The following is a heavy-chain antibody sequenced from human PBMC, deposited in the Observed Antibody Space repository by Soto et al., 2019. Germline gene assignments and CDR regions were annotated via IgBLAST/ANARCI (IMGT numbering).Heavy chain of an antibody. Sequence: EVDLLESGGGLAQPGGSRRLSCAASGFRFSVFAMSWVRQAPGKGLEWVSRISGSGGSTYYADSVKGRFTISRDNSKNMLYLQMNSLRGEDTAVYYCAKDWSGGAFDVWGQGTMVIVSS. CDR3: AKDWSGGAFDV. D-gene: IGHD3-16*01. CDR1: GFRFSVFA. J-gene: IGHJ3*01. V-gene: IGHV3-23*01. CDR2: ISGSGGST.